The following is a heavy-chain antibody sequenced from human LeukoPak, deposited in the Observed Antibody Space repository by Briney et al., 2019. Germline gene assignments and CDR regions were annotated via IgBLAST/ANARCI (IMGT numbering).Heavy chain of an antibody. J-gene: IGHJ4*02. CDR2: IKSKTDGGTT. V-gene: IGHV3-15*05. CDR3: TVLDIVLMVYARSDY. D-gene: IGHD2-8*01. CDR1: GFTFSNAW. Sequence: GGSLRLSCAASGFTFSNAWMSWGRQAPGKWLEWVGRIKSKTDGGTTDYAAPVKGRFTITRDDSKNTLDLQMNSLKTEDTAVYYCTVLDIVLMVYARSDYWGQGTLVTVSS.